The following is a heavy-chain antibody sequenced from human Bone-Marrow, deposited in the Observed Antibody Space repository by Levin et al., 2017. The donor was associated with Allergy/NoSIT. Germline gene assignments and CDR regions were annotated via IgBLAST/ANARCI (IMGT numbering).Heavy chain of an antibody. CDR2: IFHSGSA. CDR3: ARGWRISLLRGEIINWFDH. D-gene: IGHD3-10*01. J-gene: IGHJ5*02. CDR1: GGSMSSGGYS. V-gene: IGHV4-30-2*01. Sequence: SQTLSLTCAVSGGSMSSGGYSWSWLRQPPGKGLEWIGHIFHSGSAYYNPALKSRVTISVDRSKNQFSLKLSSVTAADTAVYYCARGWRISLLRGEIINWFDHWGRGTLVIVSS.